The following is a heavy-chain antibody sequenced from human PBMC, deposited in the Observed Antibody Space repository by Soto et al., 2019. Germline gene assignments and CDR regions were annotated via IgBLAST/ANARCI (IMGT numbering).Heavy chain of an antibody. CDR1: GYTFTSYD. J-gene: IGHJ5*02. CDR3: ARVRTISLTWGELNWFDP. CDR2: MNTNSGNT. V-gene: IGHV1-8*01. Sequence: QVQLVQSGAEVKKPGASVKVSCKASGYTFTSYDITWVRQATGQGLEWMGWMNTNSGNTVYAQKFQGRVTMTRNTSISTAYMELSSLRSEDTAVYYCARVRTISLTWGELNWFDPWGQGTLVTVSS. D-gene: IGHD3-9*01.